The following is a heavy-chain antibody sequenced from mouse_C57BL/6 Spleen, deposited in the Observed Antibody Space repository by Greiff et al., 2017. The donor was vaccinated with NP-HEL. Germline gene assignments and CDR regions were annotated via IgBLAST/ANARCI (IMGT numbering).Heavy chain of an antibody. D-gene: IGHD2-1*01. CDR1: GYTFTSYW. CDR2: IHPNSGST. Sequence: QVQLQQPGAELVKPGASVKLSCKASGYTFTSYWMHWVKQRPGQGLEWIGMIHPNSGSTNYNEKFKSKATLTVDKSSSTAYMQLSSLTSEDSAVYYCARRAVYFYYFDDWGQGTTLTVSS. CDR3: ARRAVYFYYFDD. V-gene: IGHV1-64*01. J-gene: IGHJ2*01.